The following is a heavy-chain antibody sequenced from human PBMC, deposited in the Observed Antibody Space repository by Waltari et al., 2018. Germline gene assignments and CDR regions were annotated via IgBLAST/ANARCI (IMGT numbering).Heavy chain of an antibody. D-gene: IGHD2-21*01. Sequence: EVQLLESGGGMVQPGGSLRLSCAASGFNFKNYDMSWVRQGPGLGLEWASAINPKFDRTLYGDSVKDRFSMSRDNSNNTLYHQLNSLRVEDTAVYYCAKYRDESEPYCGSHCYCDYCGQGTLVTVSS. CDR2: INPKFDRT. J-gene: IGHJ4*02. CDR1: GFNFKNYD. V-gene: IGHV3-23*01. CDR3: AKYRDESEPYCGSHCYCDY.